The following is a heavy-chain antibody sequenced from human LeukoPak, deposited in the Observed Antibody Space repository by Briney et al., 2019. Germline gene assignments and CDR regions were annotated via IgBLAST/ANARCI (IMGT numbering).Heavy chain of an antibody. J-gene: IGHJ5*02. CDR2: IYYSGST. Sequence: SEALSLTCTVSGGSISSYYWSWIRQPPGKGLEWIGYIYYSGSTDYNPSLKSRVTISVDTSKNQFSLKLSSVTAADTAAYYCARAASGIAVAGNLGWFDPWGQGTLVTVSS. CDR1: GGSISSYY. V-gene: IGHV4-59*01. D-gene: IGHD6-19*01. CDR3: ARAASGIAVAGNLGWFDP.